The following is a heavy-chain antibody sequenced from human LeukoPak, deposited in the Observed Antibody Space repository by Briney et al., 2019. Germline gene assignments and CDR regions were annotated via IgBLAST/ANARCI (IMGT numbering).Heavy chain of an antibody. CDR2: INPNSGGT. D-gene: IGHD3-10*01. V-gene: IGHV1-2*02. J-gene: IGHJ6*03. Sequence: ASVKVSCKASGYTFTGYYMHWVRQAPGQGLEWMGWINPNSGGTNYAQKFQGRVTMTRDTSISTAYMELSRLRSDDTAVYYCAADRGSGSFYYYYYMDVWGKGTTVTISS. CDR3: AADRGSGSFYYYYYMDV. CDR1: GYTFTGYY.